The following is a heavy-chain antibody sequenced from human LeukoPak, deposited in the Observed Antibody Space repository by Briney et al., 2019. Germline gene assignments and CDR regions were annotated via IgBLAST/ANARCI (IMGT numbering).Heavy chain of an antibody. J-gene: IGHJ4*02. CDR3: ARDPHYCSSTSCSLYYFDY. CDR2: ISSSSSYI. D-gene: IGHD2-2*01. V-gene: IGHV3-21*01. CDR1: GFTFSSYS. Sequence: GGSLRLSCAASGFTFSSYSMDWVRQAPGKGLEWVSSISSSSSYIYYADSVKGRFTISRDNAKNSLYLQMNSLRAEDTAVYYCARDPHYCSSTSCSLYYFDYWGQGTLVTDSS.